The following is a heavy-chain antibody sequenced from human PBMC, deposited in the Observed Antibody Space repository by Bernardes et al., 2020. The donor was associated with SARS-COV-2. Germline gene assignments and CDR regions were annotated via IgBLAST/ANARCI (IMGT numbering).Heavy chain of an antibody. CDR3: AKEGGYGVKYFQY. V-gene: IGHV3-23*01. Sequence: GGSLRLSCTVSGFKFDDYAMAWVRQAPGKGLEWVSTISGNGVSAYYADSRRGQFTISRDNSKNTLSLQMNSLRVEETAVYYCAKEGGYGVKYFQYCGQGTLVTVSS. D-gene: IGHD6-25*01. J-gene: IGHJ4*02. CDR2: ISGNGVSA. CDR1: GFKFDDYA.